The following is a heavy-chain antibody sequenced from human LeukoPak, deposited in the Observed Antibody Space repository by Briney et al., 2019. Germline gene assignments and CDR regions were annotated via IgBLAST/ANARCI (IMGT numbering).Heavy chain of an antibody. D-gene: IGHD3-22*01. CDR1: GYTFTSYY. J-gene: IGHJ4*02. CDR2: INPSGGST. V-gene: IGHV1-46*01. CDR3: ARAYYESSAYRHAVYFDY. Sequence: ASVKVSCKASGYTFTSYYMHWVRQAPGQGPEWMGIINPSGGSTSYAQKFQGRVTMTRDTSTSTVYMHLSSLSSDDTAVYYCARAYYESSAYRHAVYFDYWGQGTLVTVSS.